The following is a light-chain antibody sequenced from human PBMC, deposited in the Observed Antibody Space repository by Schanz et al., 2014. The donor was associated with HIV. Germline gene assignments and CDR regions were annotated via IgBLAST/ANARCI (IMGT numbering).Light chain of an antibody. CDR2: ATS. CDR1: QRLSSAY. V-gene: IGKV3-20*01. J-gene: IGKJ4*01. CDR3: HFFGNSGGT. Sequence: EIVLTQSPGSLSLSPGGRATLSCGASQRLSSAYLAWYQQKRDQPPRLVIYATSTRAVGIPDRFSGTGSGXDFTLTISRLEPEDFAVYYCHFFGNSGGTFGGGTKVEIK.